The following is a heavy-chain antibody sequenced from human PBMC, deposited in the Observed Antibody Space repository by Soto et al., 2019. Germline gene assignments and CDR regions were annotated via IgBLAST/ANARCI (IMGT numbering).Heavy chain of an antibody. J-gene: IGHJ6*03. CDR1: GGSFSGYY. V-gene: IGHV4-34*01. CDR3: ARGGDVVVPAANTSPRYYYYYMDV. D-gene: IGHD2-2*01. CDR2: INHSGST. Sequence: PSETLSLTCAVYGGSFSGYYWSWIRQPPGKRLEWIGEINHSGSTNYNPSLKSRVTISVDTSKNQFSLKLSSVTAADTAVYYCARGGDVVVPAANTSPRYYYYYMDVWGKGTTVTVSS.